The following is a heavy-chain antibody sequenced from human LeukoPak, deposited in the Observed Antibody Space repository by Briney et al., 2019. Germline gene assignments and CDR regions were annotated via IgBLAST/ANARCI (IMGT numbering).Heavy chain of an antibody. CDR2: LDPADGET. Sequence: ASVKVSCKVSGYTLTDLSTHWVRQAPGKGLEGMGGLDPADGETIYAQKFQGRVTMTEDTSTDTAYMELNSLRSGDTAVYYCATHRTTVITGLVYWGQGTLVSVSS. CDR3: ATHRTTVITGLVY. J-gene: IGHJ4*02. CDR1: GYTLTDLS. V-gene: IGHV1-24*01. D-gene: IGHD4-17*01.